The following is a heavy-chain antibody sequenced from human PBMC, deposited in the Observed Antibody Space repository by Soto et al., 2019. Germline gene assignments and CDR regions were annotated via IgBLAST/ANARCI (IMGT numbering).Heavy chain of an antibody. D-gene: IGHD6-19*01. CDR3: ARQEQWLNDY. Sequence: QLQLQESGPGLVKPSETLSLTCTVSGGSISSSSYYWGWIRQPPGKGLEWIGSIYYSGSTYYNPSRKSRVTISVDTSKNQFSLKLSSVTAADTAVYYCARQEQWLNDYWGQGTLVTVSS. V-gene: IGHV4-39*01. CDR2: IYYSGST. J-gene: IGHJ4*02. CDR1: GGSISSSSYY.